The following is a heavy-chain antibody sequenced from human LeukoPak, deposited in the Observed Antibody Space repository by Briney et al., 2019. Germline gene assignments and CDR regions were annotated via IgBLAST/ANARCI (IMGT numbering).Heavy chain of an antibody. J-gene: IGHJ4*02. CDR2: IKQEGSEK. D-gene: IGHD1-26*01. V-gene: IGHV3-7*01. Sequence: GGSLRLSCAASGFTFSNYWMSWVRQAPGKGLEWVANIKQEGSEKNYVDSVKGRFTISRDNAKNSLYLQMNSLRAEDTAVYYCVRGGAAPDYWGQGTLVTVSS. CDR1: GFTFSNYW. CDR3: VRGGAAPDY.